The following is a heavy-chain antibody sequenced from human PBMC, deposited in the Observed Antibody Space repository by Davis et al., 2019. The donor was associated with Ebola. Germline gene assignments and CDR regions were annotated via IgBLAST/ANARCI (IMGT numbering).Heavy chain of an antibody. J-gene: IGHJ4*02. V-gene: IGHV4-39*07. CDR3: ARELGYCSGGSCYSGAFDY. Sequence: MPSETLSLTCTVSGGSIISSSSYWGWIRQPPGKGLEWIGEINHSGSTNYNPSLKSRVTISVDTSKNQFSLKLSSVTAADTAVYYCARELGYCSGGSCYSGAFDYWGQGTLVTVSS. CDR1: GGSIISSSSY. D-gene: IGHD2-15*01. CDR2: INHSGST.